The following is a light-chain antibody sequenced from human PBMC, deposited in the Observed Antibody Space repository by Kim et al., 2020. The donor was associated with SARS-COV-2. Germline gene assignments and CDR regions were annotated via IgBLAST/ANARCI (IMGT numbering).Light chain of an antibody. J-gene: IGKJ1*01. V-gene: IGKV1-5*03. Sequence: APVGDRVPIACRASQTISSWLAWYQQKPGKAPKLLIYKASTLQSGVPSRFSGSGSGTEFTLTVSSLQADDFATYYCQQYKDSPWKFGQGTKVDIK. CDR3: QQYKDSPWK. CDR1: QTISSW. CDR2: KAS.